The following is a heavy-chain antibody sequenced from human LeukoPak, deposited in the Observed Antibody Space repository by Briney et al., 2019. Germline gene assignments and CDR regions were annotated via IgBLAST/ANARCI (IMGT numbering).Heavy chain of an antibody. V-gene: IGHV4-59*08. CDR2: IYYSGST. CDR3: ARVGGRFFDWFFDY. Sequence: SETLSLTCTVSGGSISSYYWSWLRQPPGKGLEWIGYIYYSGSTNYNPSLKSRVTISVDTSKNQFSLKLSSVAAADTAVYYCARVGGRFFDWFFDYWGQGTLVTVSS. D-gene: IGHD3-9*01. J-gene: IGHJ4*02. CDR1: GGSISSYY.